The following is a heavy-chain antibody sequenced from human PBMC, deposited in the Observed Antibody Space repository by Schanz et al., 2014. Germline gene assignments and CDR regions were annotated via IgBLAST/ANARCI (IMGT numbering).Heavy chain of an antibody. V-gene: IGHV3-30*18. CDR3: AKDDTQVNGMDV. CDR1: GFTFSIHY. Sequence: VQLLESGGALEQPGGSLRLSCAASGFTFSIHYMSWVRQSPGKGLEWVAIISYDGRHKNYADSVKGRFTISRDNSKNTLHLQMNSLRVEDTAVYYCAKDDTQVNGMDVWGQGTTVTVSS. J-gene: IGHJ6*02. CDR2: ISYDGRHK.